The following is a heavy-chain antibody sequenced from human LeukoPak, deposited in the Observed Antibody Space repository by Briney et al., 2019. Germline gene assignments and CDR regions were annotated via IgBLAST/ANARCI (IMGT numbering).Heavy chain of an antibody. V-gene: IGHV5-51*01. CDR2: IYPDDSDT. Sequence: GESLKISCKGSGYSFGTYWIAWVRQMPGKGLEWMGIIYPDDSDTRYSPSFQGQVTISADKSISIAYLQWGSLKASDTAMYYCARLHSGSLPDAFDIWGQGTMVTVSS. D-gene: IGHD1-26*01. CDR3: ARLHSGSLPDAFDI. J-gene: IGHJ3*02. CDR1: GYSFGTYW.